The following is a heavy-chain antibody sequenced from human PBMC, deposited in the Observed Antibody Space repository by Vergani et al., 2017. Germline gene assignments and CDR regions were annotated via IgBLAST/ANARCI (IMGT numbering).Heavy chain of an antibody. CDR1: GFTFSSYW. CDR2: INSDGSST. D-gene: IGHD6-6*01. J-gene: IGHJ4*02. Sequence: EVQLVESGGGLVQPGGSLRLSCAASGFTFSSYWMHWVRQAPGKVLVWVSRINSDGSSTSYADSVKGRFTISRDNAKNTLYLQMNSLRAEDTAVYYCARDNGWQLVYLDYWGQGTLVTVSS. V-gene: IGHV3-74*01. CDR3: ARDNGWQLVYLDY.